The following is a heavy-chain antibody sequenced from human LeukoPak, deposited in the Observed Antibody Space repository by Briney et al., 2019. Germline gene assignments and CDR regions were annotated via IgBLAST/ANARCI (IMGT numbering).Heavy chain of an antibody. V-gene: IGHV4-59*01. CDR1: GGSISSYH. J-gene: IGHJ4*02. CDR3: ARDATYSSSWRNTIDY. Sequence: SETLSLTCTVSGGSISSYHWSWIRQPPGKGLEWIGYIYYSGSTNYNPSLKSRVTISVDTSKNQFSLKLSSVTAADTAVYYCARDATYSSSWRNTIDYWGQGTLVTVSS. CDR2: IYYSGST. D-gene: IGHD6-13*01.